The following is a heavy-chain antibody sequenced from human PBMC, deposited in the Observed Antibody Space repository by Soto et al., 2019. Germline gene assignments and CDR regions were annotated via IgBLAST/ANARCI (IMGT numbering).Heavy chain of an antibody. V-gene: IGHV5-51*01. CDR3: ARPGAPTDTVVYDF. J-gene: IGHJ4*02. CDR2: IYPGDSET. CDR1: GYSFANYW. Sequence: GESLKISCKASGYSFANYWIGWVCQRPGKGLEWMGVIYPGDSETTYSPSFEGQVIISVDRSRGTAFLEWSSLKASDTAMYYCARPGAPTDTVVYDFWGQGTQVTVSS. D-gene: IGHD5-18*01.